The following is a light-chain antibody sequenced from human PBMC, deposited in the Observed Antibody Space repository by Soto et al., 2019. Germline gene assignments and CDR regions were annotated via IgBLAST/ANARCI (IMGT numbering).Light chain of an antibody. Sequence: QSALTQPASVSGSPGQSITMSCTGTSSDVGGYNHVSWYQQHPGKAPKLMIYDVSNRPSGVSNRFSGSKSGNTASLTISGLQAEDEADYYCSSFTSSTTLVFGTGTKLTVL. CDR2: DVS. J-gene: IGLJ1*01. V-gene: IGLV2-14*01. CDR1: SSDVGGYNH. CDR3: SSFTSSTTLV.